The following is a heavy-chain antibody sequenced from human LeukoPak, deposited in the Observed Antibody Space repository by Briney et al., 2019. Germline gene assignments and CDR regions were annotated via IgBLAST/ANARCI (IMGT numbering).Heavy chain of an antibody. V-gene: IGHV3-20*04. J-gene: IGHJ4*02. CDR1: GFTFDDYG. CDR3: AKGSGYCSGGSCYPLDPPLDY. Sequence: GGSLRLSCAASGFTFDDYGMSWVRQAPGKGLEWVSGINWNGGSTGYADSVKGRFTISRDNAKNSLYLQMNSLRAEDMALYYCAKGSGYCSGGSCYPLDPPLDYWGQGTLVTVSS. CDR2: INWNGGST. D-gene: IGHD2-15*01.